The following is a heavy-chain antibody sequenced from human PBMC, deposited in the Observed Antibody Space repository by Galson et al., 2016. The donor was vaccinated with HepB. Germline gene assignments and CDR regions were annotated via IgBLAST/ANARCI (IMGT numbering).Heavy chain of an antibody. Sequence: SETLSLTCTVSNASINTNYWNWIRQPPGKGLEWIGYIFYNGATSYSPSFKSRVTISEDTSKHLFSLKLDSVTAADAAVYFCARGTAYGGNRVDCWGPGTLVTVSS. J-gene: IGHJ4*02. CDR1: NASINTNY. D-gene: IGHD4-23*01. CDR2: IFYNGAT. CDR3: ARGTAYGGNRVDC. V-gene: IGHV4-59*01.